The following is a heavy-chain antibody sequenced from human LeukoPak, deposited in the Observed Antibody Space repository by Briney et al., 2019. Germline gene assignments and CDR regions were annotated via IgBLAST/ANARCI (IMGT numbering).Heavy chain of an antibody. CDR2: IYTSGST. J-gene: IGHJ5*02. V-gene: IGHV4-4*07. CDR3: ASGYCSSTSCYNNWFDP. CDR1: GGSISSYY. D-gene: IGHD2-2*03. Sequence: SETLSLTCTVSGGSISSYYWSWIRQPAGKGLEWIGRIYTSGSTNYNPSLKSRVTMSVDTSKNQFSLKLSSVTAADTAVYYCASGYCSSTSCYNNWFDPWGQGTLVTVSS.